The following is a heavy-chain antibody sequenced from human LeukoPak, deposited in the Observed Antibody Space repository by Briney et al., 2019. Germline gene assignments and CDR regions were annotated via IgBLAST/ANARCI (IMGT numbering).Heavy chain of an antibody. CDR3: AKDRVGVQVPAANTNWFDP. D-gene: IGHD2-2*01. Sequence: PGGSLRLSCAASGFTFSSYGMHWVRQAPGKGLEWVAVISYDGSSKYYADSVKGRFTISRDNSKNTLYLQVNNLRAEDTAVYYCAKDRVGVQVPAANTNWFDPWGQGTLVTVSS. CDR2: ISYDGSSK. V-gene: IGHV3-30*18. CDR1: GFTFSSYG. J-gene: IGHJ5*02.